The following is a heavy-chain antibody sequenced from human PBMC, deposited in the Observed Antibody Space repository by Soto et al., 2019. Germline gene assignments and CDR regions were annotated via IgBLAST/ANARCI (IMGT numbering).Heavy chain of an antibody. CDR3: ASRKYDFWSGYSYFDL. CDR1: GDTFTSYD. V-gene: IGHV1-8*01. D-gene: IGHD3-3*01. CDR2: MNPNSGNT. Sequence: ASVKVSCKSSGDTFTSYDINWVRQATGQGLEWMGWMNPNSGNTGYAQKFQGRVTMTRNTSISTAYMELSSLRSEDTAVYYCASRKYDFWSGYSYFDLWGRGTLVTVSS. J-gene: IGHJ2*01.